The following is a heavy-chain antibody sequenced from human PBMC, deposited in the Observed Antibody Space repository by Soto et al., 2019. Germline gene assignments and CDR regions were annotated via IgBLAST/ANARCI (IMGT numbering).Heavy chain of an antibody. V-gene: IGHV1-8*01. J-gene: IGHJ3*02. CDR1: GYTFTSYD. D-gene: IGHD2-15*01. CDR3: ASGDSRWDAFDI. CDR2: MNANSGNT. Sequence: QVQLVQSGAEVKKPGASVKVSCKASGYTFTSYDINWVRQAPGQGLEWMGWMNANSGNTGYAQKFQGRVTMTRNTPLSTAYVELSSLRSEHTAVYYCASGDSRWDAFDIWGQGTMVTVSS.